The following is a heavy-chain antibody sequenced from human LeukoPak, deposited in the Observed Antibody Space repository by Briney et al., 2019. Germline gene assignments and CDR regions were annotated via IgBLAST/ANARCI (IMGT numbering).Heavy chain of an antibody. V-gene: IGHV4-34*01. D-gene: IGHD2-2*01. CDR2: INHSGST. J-gene: IGHJ4*02. CDR3: ARGRGYCSSTSCYFLFDY. CDR1: GGTISGNY. Sequence: SETLSLTCAVYGGTISGNYWSWIPQPPGQGLVGSVEINHSGSTNYHPSLKSRVTISVDTSKNQFSLKLSSVTAADTAVYYCARGRGYCSSTSCYFLFDYWGQGTLVTVSS.